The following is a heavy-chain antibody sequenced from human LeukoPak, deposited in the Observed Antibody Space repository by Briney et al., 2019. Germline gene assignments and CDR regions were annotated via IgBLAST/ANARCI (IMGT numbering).Heavy chain of an antibody. D-gene: IGHD2-8*01. CDR1: GDSTSNFY. J-gene: IGHJ5*01. Sequence: SETLSLTCTVTGDSTSNFYWNWVRQSPGKGLEWIGNIHYSGSSVYNPSLKSRVTISIDTSRRQFFLKLNSVTAADTAVYFCALAPNSNWFDFWGPGTLVTVSS. CDR3: ALAPNSNWFDF. V-gene: IGHV4-59*03. CDR2: IHYSGSS.